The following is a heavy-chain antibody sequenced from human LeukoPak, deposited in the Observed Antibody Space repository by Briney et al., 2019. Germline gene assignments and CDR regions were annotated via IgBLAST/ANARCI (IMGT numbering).Heavy chain of an antibody. J-gene: IGHJ4*02. V-gene: IGHV3-11*01. D-gene: IGHD3/OR15-3a*01. Sequence: GGSLRLSCAASGFTFSDYYMSWIRQAPGKGLEWVSYISSSGSTIYYADSVKGRFTISRDNAKNSLYLQMNSLRAEDTAVYYCATLRIGPKRPFDYWGQGTLVTVSS. CDR3: ATLRIGPKRPFDY. CDR2: ISSSGSTI. CDR1: GFTFSDYY.